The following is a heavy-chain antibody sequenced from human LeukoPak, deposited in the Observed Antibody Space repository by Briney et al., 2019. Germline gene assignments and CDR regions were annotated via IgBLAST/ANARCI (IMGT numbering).Heavy chain of an antibody. CDR3: ARRRMIRGVIIFDY. CDR2: IYHSGST. Sequence: SETLSLTCAVSGGSISSGGYSWSWIRQPPGKGLEWIGYIYHSGSTYYNPSLKSRVTISVDRSKNQFSLKLISVTAADTAVYFCARRRMIRGVIIFDYWGPGALVTVSS. D-gene: IGHD3-10*01. J-gene: IGHJ4*02. V-gene: IGHV4-30-2*02. CDR1: GGSISSGGYS.